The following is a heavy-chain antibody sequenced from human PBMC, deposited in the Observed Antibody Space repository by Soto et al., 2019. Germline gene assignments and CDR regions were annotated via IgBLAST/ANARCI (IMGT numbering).Heavy chain of an antibody. Sequence: GGSLRLSCAASGFTFSSYWMHWVRQAPGKGLVWVSRINSDGSSTSYADSVKGRFTISRDNAKNTLYLQMNSLRAEDTAVYYCARIPYSKLAYYYYGMDVWGQGTTVTVSS. CDR2: INSDGSST. CDR3: ARIPYSKLAYYYYGMDV. D-gene: IGHD4-4*01. J-gene: IGHJ6*02. V-gene: IGHV3-74*01. CDR1: GFTFSSYW.